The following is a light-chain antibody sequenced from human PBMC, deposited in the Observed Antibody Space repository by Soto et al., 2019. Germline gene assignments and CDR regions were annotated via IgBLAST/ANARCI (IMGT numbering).Light chain of an antibody. CDR2: DTS. CDR3: QPYNNWPLT. CDR1: QGIGDT. J-gene: IGKJ4*01. Sequence: VVMRQSPATPSFSPGEDASLSCCASQGIGDTLAWYQHKPGQTPRLLIYDTSTRATGVPTRFSGSRSGAEFTLTINSLQSEDFAVYYCQPYNNWPLTFGGGTKVDIK. V-gene: IGKV3-15*01.